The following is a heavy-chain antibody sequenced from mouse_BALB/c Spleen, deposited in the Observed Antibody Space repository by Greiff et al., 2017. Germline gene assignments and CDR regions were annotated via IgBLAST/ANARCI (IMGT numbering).Heavy chain of an antibody. Sequence: QVQLQQPGAELARPGASVKMSCKASGYTFTSYTMHWVKQRPGQGLEWIGYINPSSGYTNYNQKFKDKATLTADKSSSTAYMQLSSLTSEDSAVYYCARGDYYGSSPYFDVWGAGTTVTVSS. CDR1: GYTFTSYT. V-gene: IGHV1-4*01. D-gene: IGHD1-1*01. J-gene: IGHJ1*01. CDR3: ARGDYYGSSPYFDV. CDR2: INPSSGYT.